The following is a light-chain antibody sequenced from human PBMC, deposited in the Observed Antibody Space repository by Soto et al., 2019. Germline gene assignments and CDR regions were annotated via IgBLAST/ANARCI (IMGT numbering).Light chain of an antibody. CDR3: QEYSTHFRT. J-gene: IGKJ1*01. CDR1: QSINSW. V-gene: IGKV1-5*01. Sequence: DLQMTQSPSTLSASVGDGVTITCRASQSINSWLAWYQQRPGKAPDLLIYDASTLHTGVPSRFSGSGSGTEFTLTISSLQPDDFATYYCQEYSTHFRTFGQGTKVEV. CDR2: DAS.